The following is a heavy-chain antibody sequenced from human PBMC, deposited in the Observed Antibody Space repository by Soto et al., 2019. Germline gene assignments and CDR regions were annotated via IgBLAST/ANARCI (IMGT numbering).Heavy chain of an antibody. CDR3: HARGPLPTAGNGEYYYYGMDV. Sequence: SETLSLTCAVSSGSFIGNYWSWMRQPPGKGLEWIGEFNHNGNINYNPSLESRATISLDTSKNQVSLRLTSVTAADTAVYYCHARGPLPTAGNGEYYYYGMDVWGQGTTVTVSS. V-gene: IGHV4-34*07. CDR2: FNHNGNI. CDR1: SGSFIGNY. J-gene: IGHJ6*02. D-gene: IGHD1-26*01.